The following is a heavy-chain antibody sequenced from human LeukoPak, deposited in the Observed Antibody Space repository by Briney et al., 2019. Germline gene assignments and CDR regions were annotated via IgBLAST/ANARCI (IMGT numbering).Heavy chain of an antibody. Sequence: SETLSLTCTVSGDSLSSHHWSWIRQPPGKGLELIGHIYYTGTTYYNPSLNSRVTISLATSRNQFSLRLTSVTAADTAVYYCARFSSHCSTASCYLTYWGQGTLVTVSS. CDR1: GDSLSSHH. J-gene: IGHJ4*02. CDR3: ARFSSHCSTASCYLTY. CDR2: IYYTGTT. D-gene: IGHD2-2*01. V-gene: IGHV4-59*11.